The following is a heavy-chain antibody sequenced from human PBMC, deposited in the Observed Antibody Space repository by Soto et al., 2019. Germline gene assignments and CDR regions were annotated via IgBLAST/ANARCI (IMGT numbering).Heavy chain of an antibody. CDR3: ASVRYDFWSGTTRWFDP. Sequence: QVQLQESGPGLVKPSQTLSLTCTVSGGSISSGDYYWSWIRQPPGKGLAWIGYIYYSGSTYYNQSLKSRVTISVDTSKNQFSLKLSSVTAADTAGYDGASVRYDFWSGTTRWFDPWGQGTLVTVSS. CDR2: IYYSGST. D-gene: IGHD3-3*01. J-gene: IGHJ5*02. V-gene: IGHV4-30-4*01. CDR1: GGSISSGDYY.